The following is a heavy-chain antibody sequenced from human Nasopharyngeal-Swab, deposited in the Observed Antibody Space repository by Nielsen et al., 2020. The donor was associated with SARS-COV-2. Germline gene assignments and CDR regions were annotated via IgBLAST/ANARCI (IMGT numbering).Heavy chain of an antibody. Sequence: WVRQAPGQGLEWMGRIASYSGDTVYTRKFQGRVTMTRDRSINTAYMELSSLRSDDTAVYYCARGAFGLDHSWFDPWGQGTLVTVSS. CDR3: ARGAFGLDHSWFDP. V-gene: IGHV1-2*06. D-gene: IGHD3/OR15-3a*01. J-gene: IGHJ5*02. CDR2: IASYSGDT.